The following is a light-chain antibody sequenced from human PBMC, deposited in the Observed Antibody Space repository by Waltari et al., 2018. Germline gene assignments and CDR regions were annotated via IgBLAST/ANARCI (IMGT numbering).Light chain of an antibody. J-gene: IGLJ6*01. V-gene: IGLV1-44*01. Sequence: QSVLTQPPSASGTPGQRVTISCSGSSSNIGSNTGNWSQQLPGTAPKLLIYSNNQRPSGVPDRFSGSKSGTSASLAISGLQSEDEADYYCAAWDDSLNGYNVFGSGTKVTVL. CDR1: SSNIGSNT. CDR2: SNN. CDR3: AAWDDSLNGYNV.